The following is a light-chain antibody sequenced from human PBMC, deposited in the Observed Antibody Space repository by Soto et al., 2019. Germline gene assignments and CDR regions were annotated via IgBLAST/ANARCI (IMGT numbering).Light chain of an antibody. Sequence: EIVIPQSPGTLFVSPGVRATLSFRASQRISTNLAWYQHNRGQAPRLLIYGASTRATGIPARFSGSGSETEFTLTITSLQSEDFAVYYCQHYNNWPAWTFGQGTKVDIK. CDR1: QRISTN. CDR3: QHYNNWPAWT. V-gene: IGKV3D-15*01. J-gene: IGKJ1*01. CDR2: GAS.